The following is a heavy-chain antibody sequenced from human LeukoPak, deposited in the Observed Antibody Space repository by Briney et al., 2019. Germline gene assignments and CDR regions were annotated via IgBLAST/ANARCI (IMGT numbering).Heavy chain of an antibody. Sequence: PSETLSLTCTVSGASISSNNYYWGWVRQPPGKGLEWIGNIYSSGNTYYNASLKSRVTIYIGTSKNQFSLNLSSVTAADTAVYYCAKSGGSGLIDYWGQGTLVTVSS. CDR2: IYSSGNT. CDR3: AKSGGSGLIDY. D-gene: IGHD1-26*01. CDR1: GASISSNNYY. V-gene: IGHV4-39*01. J-gene: IGHJ4*02.